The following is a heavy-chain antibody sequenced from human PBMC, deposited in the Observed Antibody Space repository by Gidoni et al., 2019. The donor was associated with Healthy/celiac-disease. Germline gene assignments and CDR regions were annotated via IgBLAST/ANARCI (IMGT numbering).Heavy chain of an antibody. CDR2: IIPILGIA. CDR3: ARGLRQQLDIFDY. J-gene: IGHJ4*02. V-gene: IGHV1-69*02. Sequence: QVPLVQSGAEVKKPGSSVKVSCKASRGTFSSYTISWVRQAPGQGLEWMGRIIPILGIANYAQKFQGRVTITADKSTSTAYMELSSLRSEDTAVYYCARGLRQQLDIFDYWGQGTLVTVSS. D-gene: IGHD6-13*01. CDR1: RGTFSSYT.